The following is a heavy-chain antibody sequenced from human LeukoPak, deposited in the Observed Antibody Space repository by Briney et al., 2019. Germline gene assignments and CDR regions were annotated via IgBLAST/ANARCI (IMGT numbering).Heavy chain of an antibody. Sequence: GGSLRLSCAASGFTFSNAWMSWVRQAPGKGLEWVGRIKSKTDGGTTDYAAPVKGGFTISRDDSKNTLYLQMNSLKTEDTAVYYCTTDQAAAGFDYWGQGTLVTVSS. CDR2: IKSKTDGGTT. CDR3: TTDQAAAGFDY. V-gene: IGHV3-15*01. D-gene: IGHD6-13*01. J-gene: IGHJ4*02. CDR1: GFTFSNAW.